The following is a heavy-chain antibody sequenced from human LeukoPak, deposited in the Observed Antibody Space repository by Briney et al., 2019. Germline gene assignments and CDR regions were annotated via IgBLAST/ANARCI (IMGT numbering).Heavy chain of an antibody. D-gene: IGHD6-13*01. CDR3: ARGREGSSWYGDY. V-gene: IGHV3-53*01. CDR1: GFTVSSNY. CDR2: IYSGGST. Sequence: GGPLRLSCAASGFTVSSNYMSWVRQAPGKGLEWVSVIYSGGSTYYADSVKGRFTISRDNSKNTLYLQMNSLRAEDTAVYYCARGREGSSWYGDYWGQGTLVTVSS. J-gene: IGHJ4*02.